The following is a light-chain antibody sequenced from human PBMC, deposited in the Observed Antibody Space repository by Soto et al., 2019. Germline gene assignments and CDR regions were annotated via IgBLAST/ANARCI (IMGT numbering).Light chain of an antibody. V-gene: IGKV1-9*01. CDR2: AAS. J-gene: IGKJ2*01. CDR3: QQLNSYPYT. Sequence: DIQLTQSPSFLSASVGDRVTITCRASQGISSYLAWYQQKPGKAPKLLIYAASTLQSGVPSRFSGSGSGTEFTLTISSLQPEDCANYYGQQLNSYPYTFGQGNRLESK. CDR1: QGISSY.